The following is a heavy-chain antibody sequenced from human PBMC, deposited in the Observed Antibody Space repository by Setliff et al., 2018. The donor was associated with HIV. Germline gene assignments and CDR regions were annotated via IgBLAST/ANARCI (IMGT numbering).Heavy chain of an antibody. Sequence: SETLSLTCAVYGGSFSGYYWSWIRQPPGKGLEWIAYIYISGTTNYNPSLKSRVAISVDTSKNQFSLKLSSVTAADTAVYYCASYRKAERWLQLGGNFDYWGQGTLVTVSS. CDR2: IYISGTT. D-gene: IGHD5-12*01. CDR3: ASYRKAERWLQLGGNFDY. V-gene: IGHV4-34*01. J-gene: IGHJ4*02. CDR1: GGSFSGYY.